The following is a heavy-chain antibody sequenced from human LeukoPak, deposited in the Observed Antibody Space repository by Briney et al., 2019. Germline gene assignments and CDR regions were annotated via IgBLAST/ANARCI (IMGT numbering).Heavy chain of an antibody. CDR2: ISYDGSNK. Sequence: GESLRLSCAASGFTFSSYAMHWVRQAPGKGLEWVAVISYDGSNKYYADSVKGRFTISRDNSKNTLYLQMNSLRAEDTAVYYCASFPDWGQGTLVTVSS. CDR3: ASFPD. V-gene: IGHV3-30-3*01. CDR1: GFTFSSYA. J-gene: IGHJ4*02.